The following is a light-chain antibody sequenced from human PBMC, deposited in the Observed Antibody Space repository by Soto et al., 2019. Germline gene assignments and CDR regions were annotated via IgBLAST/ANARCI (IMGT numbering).Light chain of an antibody. CDR1: QSVRSW. J-gene: IGKJ1*01. CDR2: DAS. V-gene: IGKV1-5*01. CDR3: LQDHDDSWT. Sequence: DIQMTQSPSTLSASVGDRVTITCRASQSVRSWLAWYQQKPGRAPKFLIYDASSLESGVPSRFSGSGSGTEFTLTISSLQPDDFATYYCLQDHDDSWTFGQGTKVDIK.